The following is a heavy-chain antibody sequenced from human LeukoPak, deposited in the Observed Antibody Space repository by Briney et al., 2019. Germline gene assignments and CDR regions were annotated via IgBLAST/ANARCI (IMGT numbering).Heavy chain of an antibody. Sequence: ASVTVSCTASGYTFTDYYMHWVRQAPGPGLEWMGWISPRSGGKNYAQKFQGRVTMTRDTSTGTAYMELSRLRSDDTAMYYCARDVLTTFGYFSAADDFWGQGTLGTVSS. CDR2: ISPRSGGK. J-gene: IGHJ4*02. CDR3: ARDVLTTFGYFSAADDF. CDR1: GYTFTDYY. D-gene: IGHD3-10*02. V-gene: IGHV1-2*02.